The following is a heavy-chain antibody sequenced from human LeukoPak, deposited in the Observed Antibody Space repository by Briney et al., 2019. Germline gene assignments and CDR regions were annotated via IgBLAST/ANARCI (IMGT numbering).Heavy chain of an antibody. V-gene: IGHV4-39*01. CDR1: GGSISSSSYY. J-gene: IGHJ1*01. D-gene: IGHD2-2*01. CDR2: IYYSGST. Sequence: SETLSLTCTVSGGSISSSSYYWGWIRQPPGKGLEWIGGIYYSGSTYYNPSLKSRVTISVDTSKNQFSLKLSSVTAADTAVYYCARTPLKRYCSSTSCQLNIFQHWGQGTLVTVSS. CDR3: ARTPLKRYCSSTSCQLNIFQH.